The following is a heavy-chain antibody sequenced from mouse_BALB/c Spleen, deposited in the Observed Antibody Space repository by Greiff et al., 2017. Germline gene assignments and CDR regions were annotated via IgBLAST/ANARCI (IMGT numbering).Heavy chain of an antibody. Sequence: VQLQESGPGLVAPSQSLSITCTVSGFSLTGYGVNWVRQPPGKGLEWLGMIWGDGSTDYNSALKSRLSISKDNSKSQVFLKMNSLQTDDTARYYCARVLGRGRDWFAYWGQGTLVTVSA. CDR1: GFSLTGYG. CDR2: IWGDGST. J-gene: IGHJ3*01. D-gene: IGHD4-1*01. V-gene: IGHV2-6-7*01. CDR3: ARVLGRGRDWFAY.